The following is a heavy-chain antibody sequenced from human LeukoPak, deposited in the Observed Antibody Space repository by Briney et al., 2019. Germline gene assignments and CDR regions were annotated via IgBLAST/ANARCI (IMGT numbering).Heavy chain of an antibody. D-gene: IGHD3-22*01. V-gene: IGHV3-21*01. J-gene: IGHJ4*02. Sequence: PGGSLRLSCAASGYTFSDFSVNWVRQAPGKGLEWVSSISVRSNYRYYADVVRGRFTISRDDARDSLFLQMNSLRAEDTAVYFCVRLRRNNDRSGYYYYYDYWGQGTLVTVSS. CDR1: GYTFSDFS. CDR2: ISVRSNYR. CDR3: VRLRRNNDRSGYYYYYDY.